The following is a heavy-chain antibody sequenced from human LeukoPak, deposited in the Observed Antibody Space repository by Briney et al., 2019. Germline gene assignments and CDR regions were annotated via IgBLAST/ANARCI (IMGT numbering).Heavy chain of an antibody. J-gene: IGHJ4*02. Sequence: SGGSLRLSCAASGFPFNYYAVTWVRQAPGKGLEWVANIKQDGSEKYYVDSVKGRFTISSDNAKNSLYLQMNSLRAEDTAVYYCASLRGISSGKPIDYWGQGTLVTVSS. CDR2: IKQDGSEK. CDR1: GFPFNYYA. V-gene: IGHV3-7*01. CDR3: ASLRGISSGKPIDY. D-gene: IGHD3-16*01.